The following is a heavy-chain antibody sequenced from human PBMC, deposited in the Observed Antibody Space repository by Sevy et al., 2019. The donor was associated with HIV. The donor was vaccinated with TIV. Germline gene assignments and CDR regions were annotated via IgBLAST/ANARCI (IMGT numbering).Heavy chain of an antibody. V-gene: IGHV4-59*13. CDR3: ARGFAIEGLYFDF. J-gene: IGHJ4*02. CDR2: IQYSGTT. CDR1: GDFISTYY. D-gene: IGHD1-26*01. Sequence: SETLSLSCSFSGDFISTYYWTWIRQAPGKGVDWIGSIQYSGTTNYNPSLKSRVTISIDTSKNQFSLNPSSVTAADTALYFCARGFAIEGLYFDFWGQGILVTVSS.